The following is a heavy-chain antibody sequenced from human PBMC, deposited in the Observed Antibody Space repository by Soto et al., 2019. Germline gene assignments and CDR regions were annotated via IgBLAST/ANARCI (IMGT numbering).Heavy chain of an antibody. Sequence: GGSLRLSCAASGFTFNDYAMHWVRQAPGKXLEWVSGISKNSGHIDDADSVKGRFTISRDNAKSSLYLQMNSLRPEDTALYYCAKDLSVDTKGRWLQLSDYYYFRVDAWVQGTTVTVSS. CDR3: AKDLSVDTKGRWLQLSDYYYFRVDA. CDR1: GFTFNDYA. CDR2: ISKNSGHI. V-gene: IGHV3-9*01. D-gene: IGHD5-12*01. J-gene: IGHJ6*02.